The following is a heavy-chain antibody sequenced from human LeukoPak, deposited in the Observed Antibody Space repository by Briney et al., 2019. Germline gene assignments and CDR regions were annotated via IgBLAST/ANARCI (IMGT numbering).Heavy chain of an antibody. V-gene: IGHV3-7*03. CDR2: IGEDGSEK. CDR1: GLTFSNCG. CDR3: VRDPTRAECRSGSCYLDY. Sequence: GGSLRLSCAVSGLTFSNCGMSWVRQAPGKGLEWVANIGEDGSEKYHVDSVRGRFTISRDNAKNSLYLQMNSLRAEDTAVYYCVRDPTRAECRSGSCYLDYWGQGALVSVSS. J-gene: IGHJ4*02. D-gene: IGHD2-15*01.